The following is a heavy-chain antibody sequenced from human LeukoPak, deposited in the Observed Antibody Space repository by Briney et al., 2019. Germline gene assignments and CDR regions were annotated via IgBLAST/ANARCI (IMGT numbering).Heavy chain of an antibody. J-gene: IGHJ4*02. CDR1: GFTFSSYR. CDR2: ISSSSSYI. Sequence: PGGSLRLSCAASGFTFSSYRMHWVRQAPGKGLEWVSSISSSSSYIYYADSVKGRFTISRDNAKNSLYLQMNSLRAKDTAVYYCASLSRPKYFDNWGQGTLVTVSS. V-gene: IGHV3-21*01. CDR3: ASLSRPKYFDN.